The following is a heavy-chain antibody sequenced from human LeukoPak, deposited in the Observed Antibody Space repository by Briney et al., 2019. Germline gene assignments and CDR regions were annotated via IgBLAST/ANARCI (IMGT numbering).Heavy chain of an antibody. CDR1: GYTFTSYG. J-gene: IGHJ4*02. D-gene: IGHD1-1*01. CDR2: ISAYNGNT. Sequence: ASVKVSCKASGYTFTSYGISWVRQAPGQGLEWMGWISAYNGNTNYAQKLQGRVTMTTDTSTSTAYMELRSLRSDDTAVYYCARDRSGLERSALGLDYWGQGTLVTVSS. CDR3: ARDRSGLERSALGLDY. V-gene: IGHV1-18*01.